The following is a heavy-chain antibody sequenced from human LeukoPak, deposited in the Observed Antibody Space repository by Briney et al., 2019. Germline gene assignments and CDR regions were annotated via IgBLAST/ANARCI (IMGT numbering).Heavy chain of an antibody. Sequence: GESLQISCKGSGHSFTSYWIGWVRQMPGKGLEWMGIIYPGDSDTRYSPSFKGQVTISADKSISTAYLHWSSLKASDTAMYYCASRDYGSGSYYRADFDFWGQGTMVTVSS. CDR1: GHSFTSYW. CDR2: IYPGDSDT. J-gene: IGHJ3*01. CDR3: ASRDYGSGSYYRADFDF. V-gene: IGHV5-51*01. D-gene: IGHD3-10*01.